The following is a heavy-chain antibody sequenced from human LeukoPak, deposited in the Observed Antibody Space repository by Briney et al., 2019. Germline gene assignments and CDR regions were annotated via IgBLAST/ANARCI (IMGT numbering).Heavy chain of an antibody. V-gene: IGHV4-61*02. CDR3: ARGRYYYGSGSFDPIDY. Sequence: SETLSLTCTVSGGSISSGSYYWSWIRQPAGKGLEWIGRIYTSGSTNYNPSLKSRVTISVDTSKNQFSLKLSSVTAADTAVYYCARGRYYYGSGSFDPIDYWGQGTLVTVSS. J-gene: IGHJ4*02. CDR1: GGSISSGSYY. D-gene: IGHD3-10*01. CDR2: IYTSGST.